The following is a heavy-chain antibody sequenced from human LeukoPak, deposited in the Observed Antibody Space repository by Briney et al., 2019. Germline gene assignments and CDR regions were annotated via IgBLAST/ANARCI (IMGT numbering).Heavy chain of an antibody. CDR3: ARDGAEYFFDY. Sequence: SETLSLTCIVSGGSISRGSYYWNWIRQPAGKGLEWMGRVYNSGSTNYNPSLKSRVTISTDMSKNQFSLKLSSVTAADTAVYYCARDGAEYFFDYWGQGTLVTVSS. J-gene: IGHJ4*02. CDR1: GGSISRGSYY. D-gene: IGHD4/OR15-4a*01. CDR2: VYNSGST. V-gene: IGHV4-61*02.